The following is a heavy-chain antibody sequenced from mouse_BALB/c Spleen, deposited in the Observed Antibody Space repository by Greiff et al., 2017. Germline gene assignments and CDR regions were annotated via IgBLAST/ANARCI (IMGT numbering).Heavy chain of an antibody. D-gene: IGHD2-1*01. Sequence: EVKLVESGGGLVKPGGSLKLSCAASGFAFSSYDMSWVRQTPEKRLEWVAYISSGGGSTYYPDTVKGRFPISRDNAKNTLYLQMSSLKSEDTAMYYCARHERTSYYGNLYAMDYWGQGTSVTVSS. V-gene: IGHV5-12-1*01. CDR2: ISSGGGST. J-gene: IGHJ4*01. CDR3: ARHERTSYYGNLYAMDY. CDR1: GFAFSSYD.